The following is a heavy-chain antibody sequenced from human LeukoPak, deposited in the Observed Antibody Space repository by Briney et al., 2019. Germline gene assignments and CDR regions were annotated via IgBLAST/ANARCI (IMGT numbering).Heavy chain of an antibody. CDR3: AKVKRSGWYWAFDY. D-gene: IGHD6-19*01. Sequence: GGSLRLSCAASGFTFSSYGMHWVRQAPGKGLEWVSFIRYDGSNKYYADSVKGRFTISRDNSKNTLYLQMNSLRAEETAVYYCAKVKRSGWYWAFDYWGQGTLVTVSS. CDR1: GFTFSSYG. CDR2: IRYDGSNK. J-gene: IGHJ4*02. V-gene: IGHV3-30*02.